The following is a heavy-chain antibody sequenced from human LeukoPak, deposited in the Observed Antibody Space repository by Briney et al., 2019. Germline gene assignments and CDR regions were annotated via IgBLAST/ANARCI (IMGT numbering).Heavy chain of an antibody. D-gene: IGHD6-13*01. CDR3: AKAPIAALNYYFDY. Sequence: QPGGSLRLSCAASGFTFSSYAMSWVRQAPGKGLEWVSAISGSGGSTYYADSVKGRFTISRDNSKHTLYLQMNSLRAEDTAVYYCAKAPIAALNYYFDYWGQGALVTVSS. CDR2: ISGSGGST. V-gene: IGHV3-23*01. J-gene: IGHJ4*02. CDR1: GFTFSSYA.